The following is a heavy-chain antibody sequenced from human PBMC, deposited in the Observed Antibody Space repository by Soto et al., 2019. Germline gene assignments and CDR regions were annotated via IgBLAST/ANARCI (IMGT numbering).Heavy chain of an antibody. J-gene: IGHJ5*02. Sequence: QLQLQESGSGLVKPSQTLSLTCAVSGGSISSGGYAWNWIRQPPGKGLEWIGYIYHSGYTSYNPSLKSRVTISVDKSKNQFSLKLSFVPAADTAVYYCARDSLTGNYFDPWGQGTLVTVSS. CDR1: GGSISSGGYA. CDR2: IYHSGYT. CDR3: ARDSLTGNYFDP. V-gene: IGHV4-30-2*01. D-gene: IGHD1-7*01.